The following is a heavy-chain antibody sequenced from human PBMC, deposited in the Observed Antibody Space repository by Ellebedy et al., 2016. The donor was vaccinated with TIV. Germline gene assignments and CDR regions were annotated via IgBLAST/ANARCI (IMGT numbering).Heavy chain of an antibody. D-gene: IGHD6-13*01. V-gene: IGHV3-30-3*01. Sequence: GGSLRLXXAASGFTFSYYSMHWVRQAPGKGLEWVAVISHDGSNKYHAESVKGRFTISRDDSKNTLYLQMNTLRTEDTALYFCARGSSSRGYFDSWGQGTLVNVSS. CDR3: ARGSSSRGYFDS. CDR1: GFTFSYYS. CDR2: ISHDGSNK. J-gene: IGHJ4*02.